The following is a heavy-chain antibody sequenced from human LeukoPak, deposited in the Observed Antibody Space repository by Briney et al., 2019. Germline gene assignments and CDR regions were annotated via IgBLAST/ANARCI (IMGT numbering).Heavy chain of an antibody. Sequence: ASVKVSCKASGGTFSSYAISWVRQAPGQGLEWMGGIIPIFGTANYAQKFQGRVTITADESTSTAYMELSSLRSEDTAVYYCARAAVTYNYYYYYMGVWGKGTTVTISS. CDR1: GGTFSSYA. CDR2: IIPIFGTA. J-gene: IGHJ6*03. CDR3: ARAAVTYNYYYYYMGV. D-gene: IGHD4-17*01. V-gene: IGHV1-69*13.